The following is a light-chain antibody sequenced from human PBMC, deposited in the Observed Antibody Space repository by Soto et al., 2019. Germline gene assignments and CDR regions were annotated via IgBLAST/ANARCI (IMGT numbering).Light chain of an antibody. CDR3: QQNGGSPPYT. Sequence: LTQSPGTLSLSPGERATISCRASQSISSSYLAWYQHKPGQAPRLLIYGASSRASGIPHRFSGSRSGTDFTLTISTLEPEDCGVFYCQQNGGSPPYTFSQGTRLEIK. CDR1: QSISSSY. V-gene: IGKV3-20*01. J-gene: IGKJ2*01. CDR2: GAS.